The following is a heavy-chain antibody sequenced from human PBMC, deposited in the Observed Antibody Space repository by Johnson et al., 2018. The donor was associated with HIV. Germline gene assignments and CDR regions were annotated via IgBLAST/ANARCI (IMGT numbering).Heavy chain of an antibody. CDR2: ICYDGSNK. D-gene: IGHD3-10*01. V-gene: IGHV3-33*01. Sequence: QVQLVESGGGVVQPGRSLRLSCAASGFTFSSYGMHWVRQAPGKGLEWVAVICYDGSNKYYADSVKGRFTISRDNAKNSLYLQMNSLRDEDTALYYCARDPNYNSVDAFDIWGQGTMVTVSS. CDR3: ARDPNYNSVDAFDI. CDR1: GFTFSSYG. J-gene: IGHJ3*02.